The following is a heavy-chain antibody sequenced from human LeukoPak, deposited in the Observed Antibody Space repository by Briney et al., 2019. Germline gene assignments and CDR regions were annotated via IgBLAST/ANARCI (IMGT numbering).Heavy chain of an antibody. CDR1: GGSISSYY. CDR2: IYYSGST. CDR3: ARAGAYSTSHQLLFDP. J-gene: IGHJ5*02. V-gene: IGHV4-59*01. Sequence: SETLSLTCTVSGGSISSYYWSWIRQPPGKGLEWIGYIYYSGSTNYNPSLKSRVTISVDTSKNQFSLKLSSVTAADTAVYYCARAGAYSTSHQLLFDPWGQGTLVTVSS. D-gene: IGHD4-11*01.